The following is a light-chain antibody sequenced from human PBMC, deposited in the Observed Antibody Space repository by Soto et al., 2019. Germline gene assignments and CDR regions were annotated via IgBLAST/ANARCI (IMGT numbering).Light chain of an antibody. Sequence: QSALTQPASVSGSPGQSITISCTGTSGDIGSYNRVSWYQQHPGKAPKIIIYEVTDRPSGVSNRFSGSKSGNKASLTISGLQAEDEAEYYCSSYTNINTRACVFGTGTKVTVL. V-gene: IGLV2-14*01. J-gene: IGLJ1*01. CDR1: SGDIGSYNR. CDR3: SSYTNINTRACV. CDR2: EVT.